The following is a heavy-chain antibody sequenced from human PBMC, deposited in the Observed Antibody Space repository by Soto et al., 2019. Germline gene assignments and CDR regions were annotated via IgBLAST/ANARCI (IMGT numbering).Heavy chain of an antibody. CDR2: ISGSGGST. D-gene: IGHD5-12*01. CDR3: AKALGWLQLTYYYGMDV. V-gene: IGHV3-23*01. Sequence: EVQLLESGGGLVQPGGSLRLSCAASGFTFSSYAMSWVRQAPGKGLEWVSAISGSGGSTYYADSVKGRFTISRDNSKNTLYLQMNSLRAEDTAVYYCAKALGWLQLTYYYGMDVWGQGTTVTVSS. J-gene: IGHJ6*02. CDR1: GFTFSSYA.